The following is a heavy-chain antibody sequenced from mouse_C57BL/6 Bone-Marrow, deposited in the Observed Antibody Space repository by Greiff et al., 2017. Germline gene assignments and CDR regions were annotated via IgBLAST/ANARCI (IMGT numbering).Heavy chain of an antibody. Sequence: EVQLVESGGGLVKPGGSLKLSCAASGFTFSSYAMSWVRQTPEKRLEWVATISDGGSYTYYPDNVKGRFTIARDNAKNNLYLQMSHLKSEDTAMYYWAGVAYWGQGTLVTVSA. J-gene: IGHJ3*01. CDR3: AGVAY. CDR1: GFTFSSYA. V-gene: IGHV5-4*01. CDR2: ISDGGSYT.